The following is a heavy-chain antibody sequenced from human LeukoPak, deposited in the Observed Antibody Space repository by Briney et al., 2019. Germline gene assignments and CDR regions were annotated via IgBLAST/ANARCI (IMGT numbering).Heavy chain of an antibody. J-gene: IGHJ4*02. CDR3: ARGGTHLTLPV. V-gene: IGHV4-59*01. CDR2: IYYSGST. D-gene: IGHD3-16*01. CDR1: GGSISSYY. Sequence: SETLSLTCTASGGSISSYYWSWIRQPPGKGLEWIGYIYYSGSTNYNPSLKSRVTISVDTSKNQFSLKLTSVTAGDAAVYYCARGGTHLTLPVWGQGTLVTVSS.